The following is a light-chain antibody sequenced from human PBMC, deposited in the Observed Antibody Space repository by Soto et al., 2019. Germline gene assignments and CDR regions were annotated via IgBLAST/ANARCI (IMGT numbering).Light chain of an antibody. CDR2: AAS. CDR3: QQYYSYPPYP. J-gene: IGKJ2*01. V-gene: IGKV1-8*01. Sequence: AIRMTQSPSSFSASTGDRVTIPCRASQGISSYVAWYQQKPGKAPKLLIYAASTLQSGVPSRFSGSGSGTDFTRTISCLQSEDFATYYCQQYYSYPPYPFGQGTKLAIK. CDR1: QGISSY.